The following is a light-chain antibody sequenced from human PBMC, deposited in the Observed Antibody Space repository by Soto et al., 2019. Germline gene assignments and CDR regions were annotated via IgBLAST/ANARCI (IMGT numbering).Light chain of an antibody. V-gene: IGKV3-15*01. CDR2: GTS. J-gene: IGKJ1*01. CDR1: HSVSST. Sequence: EIVMTQSPATLSVSPGERATLSCRASHSVSSTLAWYQHKPGQAPRLLIWGTSTRATGIPARFSGSGSGTEFTLTISSLQPEDFAVYYCQQYDNWSGTFGQGTKVEIK. CDR3: QQYDNWSGT.